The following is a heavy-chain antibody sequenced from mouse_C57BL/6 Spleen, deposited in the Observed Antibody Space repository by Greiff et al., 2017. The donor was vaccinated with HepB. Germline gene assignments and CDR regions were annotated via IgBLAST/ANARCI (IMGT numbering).Heavy chain of an antibody. Sequence: ESGPGLVKPSQSLSLTCSVPGYSITSGYYWNWIRQFPGNKLEWMGYISYDGSNNYNPSPKNRISITRDTSKNQLFLKLNSVTTEDTATYYCASPGSSYGFADWGQGTLVTVAA. V-gene: IGHV3-6*01. CDR1: GYSITSGYY. CDR3: ASPGSSYGFAD. D-gene: IGHD1-1*01. CDR2: ISYDGSN. J-gene: IGHJ3*01.